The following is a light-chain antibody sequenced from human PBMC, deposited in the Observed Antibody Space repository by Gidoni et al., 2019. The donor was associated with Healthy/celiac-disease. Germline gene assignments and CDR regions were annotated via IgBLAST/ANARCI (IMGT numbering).Light chain of an antibody. CDR1: KLGDKY. CDR3: QAWDSSTVV. CDR2: QDS. V-gene: IGLV3-1*01. Sequence: SYELTKPPSVSVPPGQTASITCSGDKLGDKYACWYQQKPGQSPVLVIYQDSKRPSGIPERFSGSNSGNTATLTISGTQAMDEADYYCQAWDSSTVVFGGGTKLTVL. J-gene: IGLJ2*01.